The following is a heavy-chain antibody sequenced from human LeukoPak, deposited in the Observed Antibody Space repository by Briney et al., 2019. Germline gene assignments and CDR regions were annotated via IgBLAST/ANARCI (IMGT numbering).Heavy chain of an antibody. CDR2: INGDGSTT. CDR1: GFTFSTYW. D-gene: IGHD6-13*01. J-gene: IGHJ5*02. V-gene: IGHV3-74*01. CDR3: AKAAAAGAWWFDP. Sequence: GGSLRLSCAASGFTFSTYWMHWVRHAPGKGLVWVSRINGDGSTTSYADSVKGRVTISRDNAKNTLYLQMSSLRAEDTAVYYCAKAAAAGAWWFDPWGQGTLVTVSS.